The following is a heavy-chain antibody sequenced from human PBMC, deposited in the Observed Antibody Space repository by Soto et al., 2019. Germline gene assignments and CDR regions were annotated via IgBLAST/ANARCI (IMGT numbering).Heavy chain of an antibody. CDR2: ISGSGVHT. J-gene: IGHJ2*01. CDR3: AKDPLESIAVNWYFEL. D-gene: IGHD6-19*01. CDR1: GVTFRNYA. Sequence: GGSLRLSCAASGVTFRNYAMSWVRQAPGKGLEWVSGISGSGVHTYHADSVKGRFTISRDNSKNTLYLHMDSLRAEDTAIYYCAKDPLESIAVNWYFELWGRGTLVTVSS. V-gene: IGHV3-23*01.